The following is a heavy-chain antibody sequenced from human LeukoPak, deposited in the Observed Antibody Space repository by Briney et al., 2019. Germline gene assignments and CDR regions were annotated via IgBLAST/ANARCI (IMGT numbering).Heavy chain of an antibody. CDR1: GFTFSDYS. CDR2: IRGSGEGLGSGV. V-gene: IGHV3-48*04. Sequence: PGGSLRLSCAASGFTFSDYSMNWVRQAPGKGLEWVSNIRGSGEGLGSGVYYADSVKGRFTIFRDNAKNSLYLQMNSLSAEDTAFYYCARDLNWGFDYWGQGALVTVSS. CDR3: ARDLNWGFDY. D-gene: IGHD7-27*01. J-gene: IGHJ4*02.